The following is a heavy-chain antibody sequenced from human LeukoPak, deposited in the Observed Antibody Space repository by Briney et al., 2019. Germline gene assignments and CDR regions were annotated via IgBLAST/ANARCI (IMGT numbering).Heavy chain of an antibody. V-gene: IGHV1-69*13. Sequence: GASVKVSCKASGYTFTSYAISWVRQAPGQGLEWMGGIIPIFGTANYAQKFQGRVTITADESTSTAYMELSSLRSEDTAVYYCARDRRTTPYNWFDPWGQGTLVTVSS. D-gene: IGHD2-15*01. CDR3: ARDRRTTPYNWFDP. CDR1: GYTFTSYA. CDR2: IIPIFGTA. J-gene: IGHJ5*02.